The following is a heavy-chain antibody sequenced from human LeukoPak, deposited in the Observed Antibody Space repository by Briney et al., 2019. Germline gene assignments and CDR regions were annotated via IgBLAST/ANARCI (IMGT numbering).Heavy chain of an antibody. D-gene: IGHD6-19*01. CDR3: AKDLRAYSSGWYGN. V-gene: IGHV3-9*01. Sequence: PGRYLRLSCAASGFTFDDYAMHWVRQAPGKGLEWVSGISWNSGSIGYADSVKGRFTISRDNAKNSLYLQMNSLRAEDTALYYCAKDLRAYSSGWYGNWGQGTLVTVSS. J-gene: IGHJ4*02. CDR2: ISWNSGSI. CDR1: GFTFDDYA.